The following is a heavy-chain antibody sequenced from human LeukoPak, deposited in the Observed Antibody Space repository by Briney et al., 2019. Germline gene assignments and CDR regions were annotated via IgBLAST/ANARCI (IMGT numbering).Heavy chain of an antibody. CDR1: GYTFTGYY. CDR2: INPNSGGT. D-gene: IGHD5-18*01. V-gene: IGHV1-2*02. J-gene: IGHJ4*02. Sequence: ASVKVSCKASGYTFTGYYMHWVRQAPGQGLEWMGWINPNSGGTNYAQKFQGRVTMTRDTPISTAYMELSRLRSDDTAVYYCTRMRTAMVLILLDYWGQGTLVTVSS. CDR3: TRMRTAMVLILLDY.